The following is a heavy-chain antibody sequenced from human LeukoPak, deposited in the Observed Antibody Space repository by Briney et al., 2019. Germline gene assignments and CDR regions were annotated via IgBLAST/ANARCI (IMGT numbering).Heavy chain of an antibody. CDR2: IWYDGTNK. CDR3: ARDHDYGDSLFDY. Sequence: GGSLRLSCAASGFTFSSYGTHWVRQAPGKGLDWVAVIWYDGTNKYYADSVKGRFTISRDNSKNTLYLQMNSLRADDTAVYYCARDHDYGDSLFDYWGQGTLVTVSS. D-gene: IGHD4-17*01. CDR1: GFTFSSYG. J-gene: IGHJ4*02. V-gene: IGHV3-33*01.